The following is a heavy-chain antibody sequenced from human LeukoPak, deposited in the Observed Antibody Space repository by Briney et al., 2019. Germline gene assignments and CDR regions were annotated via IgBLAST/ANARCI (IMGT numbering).Heavy chain of an antibody. CDR1: GFTFSSYG. V-gene: IGHV3-33*06. CDR2: IWYDGSNK. D-gene: IGHD2-2*01. Sequence: GRSLRLSCAASGFTFSSYGMHWVRQAPGKGLEWVAVIWYDGSNKYYADSVKGRFTISRDNSKNTLYLQMNSLRAEDTAVYYCAKAGKYCSSTSCPYYYMDVWGKGTTVTVSS. CDR3: AKAGKYCSSTSCPYYYMDV. J-gene: IGHJ6*03.